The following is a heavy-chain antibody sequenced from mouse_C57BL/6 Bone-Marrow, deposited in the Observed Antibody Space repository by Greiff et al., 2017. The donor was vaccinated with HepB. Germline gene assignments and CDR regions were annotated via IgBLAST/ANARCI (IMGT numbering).Heavy chain of an antibody. CDR1: GYTFTDYE. D-gene: IGHD1-1*02. J-gene: IGHJ2*01. CDR2: IDPETGGT. Sequence: VQLVESGAELVRPGASVTLSCKASGYTFTDYEMHWVKQTPVHGLEWIGAIDPETGGTAYNQKFKGKAILTADKSSSTAYMELRSLTSEDSAVYYCTRRWPYYFDYWGQGTTLTVSS. CDR3: TRRWPYYFDY. V-gene: IGHV1-15*01.